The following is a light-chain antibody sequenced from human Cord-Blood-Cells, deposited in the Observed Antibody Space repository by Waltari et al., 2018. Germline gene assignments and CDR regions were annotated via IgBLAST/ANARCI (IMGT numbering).Light chain of an antibody. V-gene: IGLV2-14*01. CDR2: DVS. Sequence: QSALTQPASVSGSPGPSLPISCTGTSSDVGGYNYVSWYQQHPSKAPKLMIYDVSNRPSGVSNRFSGSKSGNTASLTISGLQAEDEADYYCSSYTSSSTLFGTGTKVTVL. CDR3: SSYTSSSTL. J-gene: IGLJ1*01. CDR1: SSDVGGYNY.